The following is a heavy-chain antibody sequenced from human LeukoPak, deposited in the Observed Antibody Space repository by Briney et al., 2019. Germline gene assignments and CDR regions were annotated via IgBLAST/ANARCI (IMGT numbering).Heavy chain of an antibody. J-gene: IGHJ3*02. V-gene: IGHV1-8*01. CDR1: GYTFTSYD. Sequence: ASVKVSCKASGYTFTSYDIKWVRQATGQGLEWMGWMNPNSGNTGYAQKFQGRVTMTRNTSISTAYMELSSLRSEDTAVYYCASGSVLLWFGEDNDAFDIWGQGTMVTVSS. D-gene: IGHD3-10*01. CDR3: ASGSVLLWFGEDNDAFDI. CDR2: MNPNSGNT.